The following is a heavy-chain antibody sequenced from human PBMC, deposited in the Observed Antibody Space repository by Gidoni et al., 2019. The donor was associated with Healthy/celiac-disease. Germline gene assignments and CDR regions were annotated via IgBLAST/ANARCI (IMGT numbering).Heavy chain of an antibody. D-gene: IGHD2-15*01. J-gene: IGHJ4*02. CDR1: GGSISSYY. CDR2: IYYSGST. V-gene: IGHV4-59*01. Sequence: QVQLQESGPGLVKPSETLSLTCTVSGGSISSYYWSGIRQPPGKGLEWIGYIYYSGSTNYNPSLKSRVTISVDTSKNQFSLKLSSVTAADTAVYYCARLPGGGYCSGGSCYPFDYWGQGTLVTVSS. CDR3: ARLPGGGYCSGGSCYPFDY.